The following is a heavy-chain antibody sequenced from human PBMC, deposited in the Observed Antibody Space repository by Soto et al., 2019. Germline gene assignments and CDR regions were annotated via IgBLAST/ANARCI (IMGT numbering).Heavy chain of an antibody. CDR2: IYYSGST. CDR1: GGSISSSSYY. V-gene: IGHV4-39*07. Sequence: PSETLSLTCTVSGGSISSSSYYWGWIRQPPGKGLEWIGSIYYSGSTYYNPSLKSRVTISVETSKNQFSLTLNSVTASDTAVYYCARVGGDPYTFDYWGQGTLVTVSS. D-gene: IGHD2-2*02. CDR3: ARVGGDPYTFDY. J-gene: IGHJ4*02.